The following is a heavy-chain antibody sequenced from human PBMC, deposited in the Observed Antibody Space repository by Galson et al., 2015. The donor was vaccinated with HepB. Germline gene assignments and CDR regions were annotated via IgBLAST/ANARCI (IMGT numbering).Heavy chain of an antibody. V-gene: IGHV4-34*01. Sequence: ETLSLTCAVYGVSFSDYYRNWIRQPPGKGPEWIGEINHSGSPKYNPSLKSRVTISVDTSKKQFSLKLSSVTAADTAVYYCPYFFGSGSFFMDVWGQGTAVTVSS. CDR3: PYFFGSGSFFMDV. CDR2: INHSGSP. D-gene: IGHD3-10*01. J-gene: IGHJ6*02. CDR1: GVSFSDYY.